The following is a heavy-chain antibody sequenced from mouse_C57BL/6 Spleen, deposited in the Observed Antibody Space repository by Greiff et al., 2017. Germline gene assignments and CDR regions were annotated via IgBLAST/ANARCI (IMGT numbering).Heavy chain of an antibody. CDR2: IYPGDGDT. D-gene: IGHD2-12*01. V-gene: IGHV1-82*01. CDR3: ASSRREGWFAY. Sequence: VQLQQSGPELVKPGASVKISCKASGYAFSSSWMNWVKQRPGKGLEWIGRIYPGDGDTNYNGKFKGKATLTADKSSSTAYMQLSSLTSEDSAVYFCASSRREGWFAYWGQGTLVTVSA. J-gene: IGHJ3*01. CDR1: GYAFSSSW.